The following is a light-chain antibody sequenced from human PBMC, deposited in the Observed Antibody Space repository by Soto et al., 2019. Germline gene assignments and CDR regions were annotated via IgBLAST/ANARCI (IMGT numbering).Light chain of an antibody. Sequence: EIVLTQSPATLSLSPGERATLSFRASQSVNNYLAWYQQKPGQAPRRLIYGASIRATGIPDRFSGSGSGTDFTLTISRLKPEDFAVYYCQQYNNWPWTFGQGTKVDIK. CDR1: QSVNNY. J-gene: IGKJ1*01. V-gene: IGKV3D-15*01. CDR2: GAS. CDR3: QQYNNWPWT.